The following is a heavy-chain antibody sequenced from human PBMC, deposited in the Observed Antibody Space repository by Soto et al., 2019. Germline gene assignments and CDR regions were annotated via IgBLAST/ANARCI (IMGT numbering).Heavy chain of an antibody. V-gene: IGHV4-59*12. D-gene: IGHD2-15*01. CDR2: IYYSGST. CDR3: AKFYGGKSAHTYTIDP. Sequence: SETLSLTCTVSGGSISSYYWSWIRQPPGKGLEWIGYIYYSGSTYYNPSLKSRVTISRDNSKNTLYLQMNSLRPEDTAVYYCAKFYGGKSAHTYTIDPWGQGTLVTVSS. CDR1: GGSISSYY. J-gene: IGHJ5*02.